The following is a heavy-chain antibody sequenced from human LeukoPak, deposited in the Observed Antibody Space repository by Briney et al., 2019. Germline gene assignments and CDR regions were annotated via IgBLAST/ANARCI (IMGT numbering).Heavy chain of an antibody. J-gene: IGHJ4*02. CDR3: AKDLILVLPAAYDY. V-gene: IGHV3-23*01. CDR2: LSASGGST. Sequence: GGSLRLSCAASGSFSSYVMTWVRQAPGRGLEWVSTLSASGGSTYYADSVKGRFTISRDNSKNTLYLQMSSLRAEDTAVYFCAKDLILVLPAAYDYWGQGTLVTASS. D-gene: IGHD2-2*01. CDR1: GSFSSYV.